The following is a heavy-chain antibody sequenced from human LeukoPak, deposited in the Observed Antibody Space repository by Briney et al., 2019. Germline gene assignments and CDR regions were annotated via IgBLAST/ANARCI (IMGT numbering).Heavy chain of an antibody. CDR2: ISSSSSII. Sequence: GGSLRLSCAASGFTFSSYSMNWVRQAPGKGLEWVSYISSSSSIIYYGDSVKGGFTISRDNAKNSLYLQMNSLRDDDTAVYYCARGYCSSTSCYTEYWGQGTLVTVSS. J-gene: IGHJ4*02. V-gene: IGHV3-48*02. CDR3: ARGYCSSTSCYTEY. D-gene: IGHD2-2*02. CDR1: GFTFSSYS.